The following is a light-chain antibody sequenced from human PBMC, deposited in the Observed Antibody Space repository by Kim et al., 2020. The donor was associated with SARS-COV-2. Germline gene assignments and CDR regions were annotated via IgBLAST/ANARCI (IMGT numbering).Light chain of an antibody. V-gene: IGLV3-19*01. CDR3: NSRDSSGNHLGV. J-gene: IGLJ3*02. Sequence: LGQTVRITCQGDSRISYYAIWYQQKPGQAPVLVIYGKNNRPSCIPDRFSGSSSGNTASLTITGAQAEDEADYYCNSRDSSGNHLGVFGGGTQLTVL. CDR2: GKN. CDR1: SRISYY.